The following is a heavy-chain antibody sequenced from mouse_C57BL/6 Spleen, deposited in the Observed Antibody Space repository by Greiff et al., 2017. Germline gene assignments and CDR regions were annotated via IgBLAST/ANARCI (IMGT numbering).Heavy chain of an antibody. CDR3: TSYGSSTCY. J-gene: IGHJ2*01. Sequence: VQLQQSGAELVRPGASVKLSCTASGFNIKDDYMHWVKQRPEQGLEWIGWIDPENGDTEYASKFQGKATITADTSSNTAYLQLSSLTSEDTAVYYCTSYGSSTCYWGQGTTLTVSS. CDR1: GFNIKDDY. CDR2: IDPENGDT. V-gene: IGHV14-4*01. D-gene: IGHD1-1*01.